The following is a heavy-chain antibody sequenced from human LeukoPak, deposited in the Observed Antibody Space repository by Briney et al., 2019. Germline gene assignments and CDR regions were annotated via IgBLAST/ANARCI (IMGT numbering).Heavy chain of an antibody. D-gene: IGHD4-17*01. V-gene: IGHV3-48*03. J-gene: IGHJ3*02. CDR2: ISTSVSTI. Sequence: PRGSLRLSCAAPGFAFSSYEMNWVRQAPGKGLEWVSYISTSVSTIYYGDSVKGRFTISRDNAKNSLFLQMNILRAEDTAVYYCARGSDYGVGAFDIWGQGTMVTVSS. CDR1: GFAFSSYE. CDR3: ARGSDYGVGAFDI.